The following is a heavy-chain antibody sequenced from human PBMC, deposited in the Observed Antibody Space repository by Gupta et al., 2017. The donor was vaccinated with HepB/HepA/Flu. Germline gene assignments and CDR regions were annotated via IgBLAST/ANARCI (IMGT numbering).Heavy chain of an antibody. D-gene: IGHD6-6*01. V-gene: IGHV3-30*18. CDR1: GFSFSSYG. J-gene: IGHJ4*02. CDR2: ISYDGSNK. Sequence: QLVESGGAVVQPGRALRLSCVASGFSFSSYGMHWVRQAPGKGLEWVAVISYDGSNKYYADSLKGRFTISRDNSKNTLYLQMNSRRVEDTAVYYGAKAGYSSSGNLYYWGQGTLVTVSS. CDR3: AKAGYSSSGNLYY.